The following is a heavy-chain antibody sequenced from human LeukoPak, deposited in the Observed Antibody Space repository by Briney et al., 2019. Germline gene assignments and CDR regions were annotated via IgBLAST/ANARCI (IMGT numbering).Heavy chain of an antibody. Sequence: GGSLRLSCVASGFIFGDYWMSWVRQAPGKGLEWVSAISGSGGSTYYADSVKGRFTISRDNSKNTLYLQMNSLRAEDTAVYYCAKDVYCSSTSCYKGGPWGQGTLVTVSS. V-gene: IGHV3-23*01. CDR1: GFIFGDYW. CDR3: AKDVYCSSTSCYKGGP. CDR2: ISGSGGST. D-gene: IGHD2-2*02. J-gene: IGHJ5*02.